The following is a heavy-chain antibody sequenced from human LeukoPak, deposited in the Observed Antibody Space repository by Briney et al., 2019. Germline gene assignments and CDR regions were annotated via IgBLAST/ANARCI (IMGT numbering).Heavy chain of an antibody. Sequence: ASVKVSCKVSGYTLTELSMQWVRQAPAKGLEWMGGFGTKDGETIYAEKFQGRVTMTEDTSTDTAHMELSSLRSEDTAVYYCSTLIAVAIDFDYWGQGTLVTVSS. J-gene: IGHJ4*02. CDR2: FGTKDGET. CDR3: STLIAVAIDFDY. CDR1: GYTLTELS. V-gene: IGHV1-24*01. D-gene: IGHD6-19*01.